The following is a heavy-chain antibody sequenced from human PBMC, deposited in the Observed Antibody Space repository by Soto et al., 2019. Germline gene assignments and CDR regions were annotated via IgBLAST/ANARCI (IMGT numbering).Heavy chain of an antibody. V-gene: IGHV1-69*13. CDR1: GGTFSSYA. Sequence: SVKVSCKASGGTFSSYAISWVRQAPGQGLEWMGGIIPIFGAANYAQKFQGRVTITADESTSTAYMELSSLRSEDTAVYYCARDSSDSSSWYGYYYYYYGMDVWGQGTTVTVSS. J-gene: IGHJ6*02. CDR2: IIPIFGAA. D-gene: IGHD6-13*01. CDR3: ARDSSDSSSWYGYYYYYYGMDV.